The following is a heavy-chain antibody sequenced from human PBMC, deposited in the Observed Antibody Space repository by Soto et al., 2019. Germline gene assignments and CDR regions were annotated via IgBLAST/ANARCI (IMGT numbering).Heavy chain of an antibody. Sequence: QVQLVQSGAEVKKPGSSVKVSCKASGGTFSSYAISWVRQAPGQGLEWMGGIIPIFGTANYAQKFQGRVTITADESASTAYMELSSLRSEDTAVYYCARWSSSVHHYYYYGMDVWGQGTTVTVSS. CDR3: ARWSSSVHHYYYYGMDV. CDR2: IIPIFGTA. CDR1: GGTFSSYA. J-gene: IGHJ6*02. V-gene: IGHV1-69*01. D-gene: IGHD6-6*01.